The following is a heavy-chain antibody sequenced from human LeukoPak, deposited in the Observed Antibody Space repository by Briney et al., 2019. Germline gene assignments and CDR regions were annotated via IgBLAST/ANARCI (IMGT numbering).Heavy chain of an antibody. Sequence: TGGSLRLSCAASGFTVSSNYMSWVRQAPGKGLEWVSVIYSGGSTYYADSVKGRFTISRDNSKNTLYLQMNSLRAEDTAVYYCAKDSSSWYGHWFDPWGQGTLVTVSS. V-gene: IGHV3-53*01. CDR2: IYSGGST. D-gene: IGHD6-13*01. CDR3: AKDSSSWYGHWFDP. CDR1: GFTVSSNY. J-gene: IGHJ5*02.